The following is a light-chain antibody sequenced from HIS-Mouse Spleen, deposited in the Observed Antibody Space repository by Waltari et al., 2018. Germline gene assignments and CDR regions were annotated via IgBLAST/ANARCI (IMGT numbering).Light chain of an antibody. CDR1: SSNIGSNT. CDR2: SNN. Sequence: SVLTQPPSASGTPGQRVTISCSGSSSNIGSNTVNWYQQLPGTAPKLLIYSNNQRPSGVPDRFSGSKSGTSASLAISGLQSEDEADYYCAAWDVSLNGPVFGGGTKLTVL. V-gene: IGLV1-44*01. J-gene: IGLJ3*02. CDR3: AAWDVSLNGPV.